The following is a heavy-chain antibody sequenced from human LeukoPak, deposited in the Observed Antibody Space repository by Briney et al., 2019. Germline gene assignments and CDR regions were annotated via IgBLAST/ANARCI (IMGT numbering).Heavy chain of an antibody. Sequence: ASVKVSCKASGYTFTGYYMHWVRQAPGQGLEWMGWINPNSGGTNYAQKFQGRVTMTRDTSISTAYMELSRLRSDDTAVYYCARVRTAYNWFDPWGQGTLDTVSS. CDR1: GYTFTGYY. D-gene: IGHD3-10*01. CDR3: ARVRTAYNWFDP. V-gene: IGHV1-2*02. J-gene: IGHJ5*02. CDR2: INPNSGGT.